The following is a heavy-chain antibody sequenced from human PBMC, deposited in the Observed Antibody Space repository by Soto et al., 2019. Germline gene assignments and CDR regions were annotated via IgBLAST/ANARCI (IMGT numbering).Heavy chain of an antibody. V-gene: IGHV4-4*07. Sequence: QVQLQESGPGLVKPSETLSLTCTVSGGSISSYFWTWIRQPAGKGLEWVGRIYDTGSTNYNPSLKSRVSMSVDTSKNQFSLKLSSVTAADTAVYYCARLGTNEQTLDYWGQGTLVTVSS. CDR3: ARLGTNEQTLDY. CDR2: IYDTGST. D-gene: IGHD3-16*01. J-gene: IGHJ4*02. CDR1: GGSISSYF.